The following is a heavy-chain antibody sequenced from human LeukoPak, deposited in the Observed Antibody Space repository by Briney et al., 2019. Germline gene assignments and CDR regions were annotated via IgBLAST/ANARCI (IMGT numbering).Heavy chain of an antibody. D-gene: IGHD1-26*01. J-gene: IGHJ4*02. CDR3: VTGELLPLHFDY. V-gene: IGHV1-3*01. Sequence: RASVKVSCKASGYTFTSYAMHWVRQAPGQRLEWMGWINAGNGNTKYSQKFQGRVTMTRDTSTSTVYMELSSLRSEDTAVYYCVTGELLPLHFDYWGQGTLVTVSS. CDR1: GYTFTSYA. CDR2: INAGNGNT.